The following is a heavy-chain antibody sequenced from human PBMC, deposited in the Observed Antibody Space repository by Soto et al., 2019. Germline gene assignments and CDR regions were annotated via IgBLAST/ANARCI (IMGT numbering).Heavy chain of an antibody. CDR1: GGSFSAYY. J-gene: IGHJ3*02. D-gene: IGHD6-13*01. CDR3: ARNLHSVGAAAATDAFDI. V-gene: IGHV4-34*01. CDR2: INHSGST. Sequence: SETLSLTCAVYGGSFSAYYWSWIRQPPGKGLEWIGEINHSGSTNYNPSLESRVTISVDTSKNQFSLKLSSVTAADTAVYYCARNLHSVGAAAATDAFDIWGQGTMVTVSS.